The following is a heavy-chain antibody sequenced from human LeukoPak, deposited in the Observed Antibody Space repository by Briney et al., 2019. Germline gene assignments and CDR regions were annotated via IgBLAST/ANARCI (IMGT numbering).Heavy chain of an antibody. CDR1: GFTFSSYA. CDR2: ISYDGSNK. D-gene: IGHD4-17*01. J-gene: IGHJ4*02. CDR3: ARTYGDYVYILGY. V-gene: IGHV3-30*04. Sequence: PGRSLRLSCAASGFTFSSYAMHWVRQAPGKGLEWVAVISYDGSNKYYADSVKGRFTISRDNSKNTLYLQMNSLRAEDTAVYYCARTYGDYVYILGYWGQGTLVTVSS.